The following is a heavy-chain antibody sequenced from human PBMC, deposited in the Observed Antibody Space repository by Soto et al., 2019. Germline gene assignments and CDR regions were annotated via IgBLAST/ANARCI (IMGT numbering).Heavy chain of an antibody. Sequence: SETLSLTCAVYGGSFSGYYWSWIRQPPGKGLEWIGEINHSGSTNYNPSLKSRVTISVDTSKNQFSLKLSSVTAADTAVYYCARGRVPRNYYYYYRMDVWGQGTTVTVSS. D-gene: IGHD1-1*01. J-gene: IGHJ6*02. V-gene: IGHV4-34*01. CDR3: ARGRVPRNYYYYYRMDV. CDR1: GGSFSGYY. CDR2: INHSGST.